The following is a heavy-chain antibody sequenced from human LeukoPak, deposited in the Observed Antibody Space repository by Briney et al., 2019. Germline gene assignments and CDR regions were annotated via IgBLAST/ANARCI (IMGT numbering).Heavy chain of an antibody. Sequence: GASVKVSCKVSGYTLTELSMHWVRQAPGKGLEWMGGFDPEDGETIYAQKFQGRVTMTEDTSTDTAYMELSSLRSEDTAVYYCATSGTGRYYDFWSGYLANYYMDVWGKGTTVTVSS. D-gene: IGHD3-3*01. J-gene: IGHJ6*03. CDR2: FDPEDGET. V-gene: IGHV1-24*01. CDR3: ATSGTGRYYDFWSGYLANYYMDV. CDR1: GYTLTELS.